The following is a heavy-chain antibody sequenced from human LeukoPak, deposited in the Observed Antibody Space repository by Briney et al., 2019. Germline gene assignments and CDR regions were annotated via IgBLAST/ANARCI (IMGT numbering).Heavy chain of an antibody. Sequence: PGGSLRLSCAASGFTFSSYWMHWVRQAPGKGLVWVSRISSDGSSTSYAASVKGRFTISRDNAKNTLYPQMNSLRAEDTAIYYCAGTLSGSYYVGDYWGQGTLVTVSS. CDR1: GFTFSSYW. D-gene: IGHD1-26*01. CDR2: ISSDGSST. J-gene: IGHJ4*02. CDR3: AGTLSGSYYVGDY. V-gene: IGHV3-74*01.